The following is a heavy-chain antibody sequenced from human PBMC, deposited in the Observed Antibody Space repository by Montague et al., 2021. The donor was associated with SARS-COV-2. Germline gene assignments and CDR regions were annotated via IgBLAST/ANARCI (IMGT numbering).Heavy chain of an antibody. CDR3: ARDQTALEWIWYGMDV. CDR1: GGSFSTYY. CDR2: IDHSGNT. V-gene: IGHV4-34*01. Sequence: SETLSLTCAVYGGSFSTYYWAWIRQSPGKGLGWIGNIDHSGNTNYNPSXXRRVSISVDTSSSQFSLYLTSVTAAAAAVYYCARDQTALEWIWYGMDVWGPGTTVTVSS. D-gene: IGHD3-3*01. J-gene: IGHJ6*02.